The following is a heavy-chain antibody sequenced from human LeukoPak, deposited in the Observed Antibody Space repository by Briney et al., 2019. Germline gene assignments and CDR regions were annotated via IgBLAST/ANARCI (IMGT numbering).Heavy chain of an antibody. CDR1: GGSISSSSYY. V-gene: IGHV4-39*01. Sequence: SETLSLTCTVSGGSISSSSYYWGWIRQPPGKGLEWIGSIYYSGSTYYNPSLKSRVTISVDTSKNQFSLKLSSVTAADTAVFYCARVRIPDYYFYGMDVWGQGTTVTVSS. J-gene: IGHJ6*02. CDR3: ARVRIPDYYFYGMDV. CDR2: IYYSGST.